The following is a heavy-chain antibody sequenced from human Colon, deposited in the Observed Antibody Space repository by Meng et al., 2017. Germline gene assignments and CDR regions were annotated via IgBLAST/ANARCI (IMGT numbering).Heavy chain of an antibody. J-gene: IGHJ4*02. CDR2: IHPNYGGT. D-gene: IGHD2-8*01. V-gene: IGHV1-2*06. Sequence: QVQLVQSGAEVKGPGASVRVSCKASGYTFTDQWIHWVRQAPGQGPEWMGRIHPNYGGTNLAQRFQGRVTMSRDTSISTAYLELSRLRPDDTAVYYCVRDFRVTDHWGQGTLVTVSS. CDR3: VRDFRVTDH. CDR1: GYTFTDQW.